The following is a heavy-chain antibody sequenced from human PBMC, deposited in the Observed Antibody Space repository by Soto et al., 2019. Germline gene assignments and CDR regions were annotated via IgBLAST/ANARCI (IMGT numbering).Heavy chain of an antibody. CDR3: AGGGLGYSSGGSCYAMDF. J-gene: IGHJ6*02. CDR2: IYHSGST. V-gene: IGHV4-4*02. D-gene: IGHD2-15*01. Sequence: SETLSLTCAVSGGSISSSNWCRWVRPPLEEGLEWISEIYHSGSTNYNPSLKGRVTISVDNSKNQFSLKVRAVNAGARVGYYCAGGGLGYSSGGSCYAMDFWGQGTMVTVSS. CDR1: GGSISSSNW.